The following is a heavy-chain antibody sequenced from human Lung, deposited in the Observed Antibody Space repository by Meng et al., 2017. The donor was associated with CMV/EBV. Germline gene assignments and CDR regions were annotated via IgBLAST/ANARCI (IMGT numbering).Heavy chain of an antibody. CDR1: GYSFTTYW. Sequence: GESXKISXKTSGYSFTTYWIVWVRQLPGKGLEWMGTIFPGDSDIRYSPSFQGQVTISGDRSISTAYLQWNSLKASDTAIYYCARRGLPGYVPYGADAWGQGTXVTVSS. V-gene: IGHV5-51*01. CDR2: IFPGDSDI. D-gene: IGHD1-26*01. J-gene: IGHJ6*02. CDR3: ARRGLPGYVPYGADA.